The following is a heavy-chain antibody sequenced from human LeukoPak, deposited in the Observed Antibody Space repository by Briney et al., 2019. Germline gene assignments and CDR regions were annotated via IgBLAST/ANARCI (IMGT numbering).Heavy chain of an antibody. D-gene: IGHD2-2*02. CDR3: AREDIVVVPAAIIGEYFQH. J-gene: IGHJ1*01. CDR1: GGSFSGYY. CDR2: INHSGST. V-gene: IGHV4-34*01. Sequence: SETLSLTCAVYGGSFSGYYWNWIRQPPGKGLEWIGEINHSGSTNYNPSLKSRVTISVDTSKNQFSLKLSSVTAADTAVYYCAREDIVVVPAAIIGEYFQHWGQGTPVTVSS.